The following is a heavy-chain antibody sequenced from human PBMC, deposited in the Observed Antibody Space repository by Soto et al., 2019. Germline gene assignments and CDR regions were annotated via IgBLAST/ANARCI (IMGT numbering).Heavy chain of an antibody. Sequence: QVQLVQSGAEVKKPGSSVKVSCKTSGGTFSNDIFTWVRQAPGQGLEWMGRIIPLLDITNYAQKFQGRVTITADKSTSKAYRELNSLRSEDTAVYYCARDSPIGSTFSGYEAIDYWGQGTLVTVSS. D-gene: IGHD5-12*01. V-gene: IGHV1-69*08. CDR3: ARDSPIGSTFSGYEAIDY. CDR1: GGTFSNDI. CDR2: IIPLLDIT. J-gene: IGHJ4*02.